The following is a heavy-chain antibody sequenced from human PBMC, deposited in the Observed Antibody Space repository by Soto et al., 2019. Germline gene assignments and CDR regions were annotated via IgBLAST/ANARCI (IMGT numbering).Heavy chain of an antibody. D-gene: IGHD2-21*02. V-gene: IGHV4-31*03. Sequence: QVQLQESGPGLVKPSDTLSLTCTVSGGSISSGGYYSNWIRQYPGKGLEWIAYIYQSGTPYYNPSLTSRATISIDRSKNQFSLMLDSVTAADTAVYYCARDLRLDSWGPGTLVTVSS. CDR3: ARDLRLDS. J-gene: IGHJ4*02. CDR2: IYQSGTP. CDR1: GGSISSGGYY.